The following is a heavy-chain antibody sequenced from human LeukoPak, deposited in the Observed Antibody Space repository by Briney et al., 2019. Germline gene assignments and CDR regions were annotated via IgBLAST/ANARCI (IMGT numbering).Heavy chain of an antibody. D-gene: IGHD1-26*01. CDR2: ISAYNGNT. J-gene: IGHJ4*02. CDR1: GYTFTSYG. Sequence: GSVQVSCKASGYTFTSYGISWVGQAPGQGLEWMGWISAYNGNTNYAQKLQGRVTMTTDTSTSTAYMELRSLRSDDTAVYYCARGPGWELPSPSDYWGQGTLVTVFS. CDR3: ARGPGWELPSPSDY. V-gene: IGHV1-18*01.